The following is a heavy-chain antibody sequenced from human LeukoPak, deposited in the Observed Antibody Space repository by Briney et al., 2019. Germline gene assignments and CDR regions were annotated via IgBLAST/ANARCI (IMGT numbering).Heavy chain of an antibody. CDR1: GFTFSSYA. CDR2: ISGSGGST. D-gene: IGHD2-2*01. Sequence: GGSLRLPCAASGFTFSSYAMSWVRQAPGKGLEWVSAISGSGGSTYYADSVKGRFTISRDNSKNTLYLQMNSLRAEDTAVYYCAKGFSSTSPRGYFDYWGQGTLVTVSS. J-gene: IGHJ4*02. V-gene: IGHV3-23*01. CDR3: AKGFSSTSPRGYFDY.